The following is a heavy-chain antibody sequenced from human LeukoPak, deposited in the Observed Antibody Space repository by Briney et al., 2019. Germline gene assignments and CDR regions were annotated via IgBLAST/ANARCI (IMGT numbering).Heavy chain of an antibody. V-gene: IGHV4-39*01. D-gene: IGHD2-15*01. CDR2: IYYSGST. J-gene: IGHJ4*02. CDR3: AGRYCSGGSCYFDY. Sequence: PSETLSLTCTVSGGSISSSSYYWGWIRQPPGKGLEWIGSIYYSGSTYYNPSLKSRVTISVDTSKNQFSLKLSSVTAADTAVYYCAGRYCSGGSCYFDYWGQGTLVTVSS. CDR1: GGSISSSSYY.